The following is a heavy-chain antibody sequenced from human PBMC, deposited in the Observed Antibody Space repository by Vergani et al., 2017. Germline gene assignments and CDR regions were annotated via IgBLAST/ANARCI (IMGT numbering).Heavy chain of an antibody. CDR3: ARSAHYYDSSGYYDLLGIFDY. V-gene: IGHV4-30-2*01. J-gene: IGHJ4*02. CDR2: IYHSGST. Sequence: QLQLQESGSGLVKPSQTLSLTCAVSGGSISSGGYSWSWIRQPPGKGLEWIGYIYHSGSTYYNPSLKSRVTISVDRSKNQFSLKLSSVTAADTAVYYCARSAHYYDSSGYYDLLGIFDYWGQGTLVTVSS. CDR1: GGSISSGGYS. D-gene: IGHD3-22*01.